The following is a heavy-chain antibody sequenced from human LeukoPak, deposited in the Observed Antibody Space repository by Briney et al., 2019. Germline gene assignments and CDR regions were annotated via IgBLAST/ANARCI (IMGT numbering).Heavy chain of an antibody. CDR3: ARAGGSIVVVPAATFDY. D-gene: IGHD2-2*01. CDR1: GGTFSSYA. J-gene: IGHJ4*02. CDR2: IIPIFGTA. Sequence: ASVKVSCKASGGTFSSYAISWVRQAPGQGLEWMGGIIPIFGTANYAQKFQGRVTITADESTSTAYMELSSLRSEDTAVYYCARAGGSIVVVPAATFDYWGQGTLVTVSS. V-gene: IGHV1-69*01.